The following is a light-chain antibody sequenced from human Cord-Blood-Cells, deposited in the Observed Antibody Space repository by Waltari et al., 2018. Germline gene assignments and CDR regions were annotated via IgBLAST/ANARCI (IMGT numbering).Light chain of an antibody. CDR3: SSYAGSNNLV. V-gene: IGLV2-8*01. CDR1: SSDVGGYNY. J-gene: IGLJ3*02. Sequence: QSALTQPPSASGSPGQSVTISCTGTSSDVGGYNYVSWYQQHQGNAPKLMIYEVSKRPAGVPVRFSGAKAGNTASLTVSGLQAEDEADYYCSSYAGSNNLVFGGGTKLTVL. CDR2: EVS.